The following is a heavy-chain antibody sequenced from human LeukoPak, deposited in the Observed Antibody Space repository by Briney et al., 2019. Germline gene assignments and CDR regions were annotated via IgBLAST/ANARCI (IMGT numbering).Heavy chain of an antibody. CDR3: ARDDTQSVYYYGSGSPTTDY. CDR2: INPSGGST. Sequence: GASVKVSCKASGYTFTSYAMNWVRQAPGQGLEWMGIINPSGGSTSYAQKFQGRVTMTRDTSTSTVYMELSSLRSEDTAVYYCARDDTQSVYYYGSGSPTTDYWGQGTLVTVSS. CDR1: GYTFTSYA. D-gene: IGHD3-10*01. J-gene: IGHJ4*02. V-gene: IGHV1-46*01.